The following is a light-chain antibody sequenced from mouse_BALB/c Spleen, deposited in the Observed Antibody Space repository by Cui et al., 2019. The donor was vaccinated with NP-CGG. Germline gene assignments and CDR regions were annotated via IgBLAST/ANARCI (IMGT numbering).Light chain of an antibody. Sequence: QAVVTKGSALPISPGETVTLTCRSSTGAVTTSNYANWVQEKPDHLFTGLIGGTNNRVPGIPARFSGSLIGDKAALTITGAQTEDEAIYFCALWYSNHWVFGGGTKLTVL. J-gene: IGLJ1*01. CDR3: ALWYSNHWV. CDR2: GTN. V-gene: IGLV1*01. CDR1: TGAVTTSNY.